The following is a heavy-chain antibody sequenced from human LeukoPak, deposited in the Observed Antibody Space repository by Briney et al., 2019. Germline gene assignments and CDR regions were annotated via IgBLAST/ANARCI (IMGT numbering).Heavy chain of an antibody. V-gene: IGHV3-23*01. J-gene: IGHJ4*02. CDR3: AKGSHDFNPFYC. D-gene: IGHD3-16*01. CDR1: GFTFSNYA. Sequence: GGSLRLSCAASGFTFSNYAMGWVRQAPGKGLEWVSSIKGGGGDPFYAESVRGRFTISRDNSKNTLYLQLNSLRAEDTAVYFCAKGSHDFNPFYCWGQGTLVTVSS. CDR2: IKGGGGDP.